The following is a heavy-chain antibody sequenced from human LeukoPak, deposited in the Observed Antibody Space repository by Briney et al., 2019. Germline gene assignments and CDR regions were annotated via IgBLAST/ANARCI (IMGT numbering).Heavy chain of an antibody. CDR1: GYTFTSYY. CDR3: ARDGPAMVRGVISLYGMDV. V-gene: IGHV1-46*01. Sequence: GASVKVSCKASGYTFTSYYMHWVRQAPGQGLEWMGIINPSGGSTSYAQKFQGRVTMTRDTSTSTAYMELRSLRSDDTAVYYCARDGPAMVRGVISLYGMDVWGQGTTVTVSS. D-gene: IGHD3-10*01. CDR2: INPSGGST. J-gene: IGHJ6*02.